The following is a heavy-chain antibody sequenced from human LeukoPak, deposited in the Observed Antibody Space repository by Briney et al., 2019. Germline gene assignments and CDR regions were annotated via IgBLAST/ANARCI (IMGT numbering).Heavy chain of an antibody. D-gene: IGHD3-16*01. J-gene: IGHJ3*02. Sequence: GGSLRLSCAASGFTFSRYGMHWVRQAPGKGLEWVSVMYSGGSIYYADSVKGRFTISRDNSKNTLYLQMNSLRAEDTAVYYCAKEGRGGFDIWGQGTMVTVSS. CDR3: AKEGRGGFDI. CDR2: MYSGGSI. V-gene: IGHV3-NL1*01. CDR1: GFTFSRYG.